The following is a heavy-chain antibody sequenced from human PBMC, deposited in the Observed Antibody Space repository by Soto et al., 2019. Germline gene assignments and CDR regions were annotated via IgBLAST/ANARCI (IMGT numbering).Heavy chain of an antibody. V-gene: IGHV4-31*03. CDR2: IYYSGST. J-gene: IGHJ4*02. D-gene: IGHD3-3*01. CDR1: GGSISSGGYY. Sequence: NPSETLSLTCTVSGGSISSGGYYWSWIRQHPGKGLEWIGYIYYSGSTYYNPSLKSRVTISVDTSKNQFSLKLSSVTAADTAVYYCAREDDFWSGYRNWGQGTLVTVSS. CDR3: AREDDFWSGYRN.